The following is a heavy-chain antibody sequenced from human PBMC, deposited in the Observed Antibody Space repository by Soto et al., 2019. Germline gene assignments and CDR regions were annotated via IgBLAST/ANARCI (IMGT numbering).Heavy chain of an antibody. CDR1: GGSVSSNSAA. V-gene: IGHV6-1*01. CDR2: TYYRSKWYN. CDR3: AREGGNRYYYYGMDV. Sequence: SQTLSLTCAISGGSVSSNSAAWNWIRQSPSRGLEWQGRTYYRSKWYNDYAASVKSRITIDPDTSKNQFSLQLNSVTPEDTAVYYCAREGGNRYYYYGMDVWGQGTTLTVSS. J-gene: IGHJ6*02. D-gene: IGHD1-26*01.